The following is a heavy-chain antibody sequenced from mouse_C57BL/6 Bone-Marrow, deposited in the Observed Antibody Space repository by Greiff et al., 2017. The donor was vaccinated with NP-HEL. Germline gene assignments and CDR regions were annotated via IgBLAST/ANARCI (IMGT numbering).Heavy chain of an antibody. J-gene: IGHJ2*01. Sequence: VQLQQSGAELVKPGASVKLSCTASGFNIKDYYMHWVKQRTEQGLEWIGRIDPEDGETKYAPNFQGKATITADTSSNTAYLQLSSLTSEDTAVYYCARREGGFDYWGQGTTLTVSS. V-gene: IGHV14-2*01. CDR3: ARREGGFDY. CDR1: GFNIKDYY. CDR2: IDPEDGET.